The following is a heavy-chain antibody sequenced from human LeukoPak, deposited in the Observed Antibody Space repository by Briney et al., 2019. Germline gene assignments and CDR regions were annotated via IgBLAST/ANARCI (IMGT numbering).Heavy chain of an antibody. J-gene: IGHJ6*02. CDR3: ARDASGWSRDV. CDR1: GFTLSCCA. D-gene: IGHD6-19*01. Sequence: GGSLRLSCAASGFTLSCCAMSWVRQAPGKGLEWVSSITDSGSYMYYAESVKGRFTSSRDNAENSLYLQMNSLRAEDTAVYYCARDASGWSRDVWGQGTTVTVSS. CDR2: ITDSGSYM. V-gene: IGHV3-21*01.